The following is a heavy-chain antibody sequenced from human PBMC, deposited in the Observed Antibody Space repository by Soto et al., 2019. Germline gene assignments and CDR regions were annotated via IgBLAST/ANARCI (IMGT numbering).Heavy chain of an antibody. V-gene: IGHV3-15*07. Sequence: GGSLRLSCAASGFIFSNAWMNWVRQAPGKGLEWVGRIKSKISGGTTEYAAPVKGRFTVSRDDSERTVYLQMNSLKTEDTAVYYCTTGYSSIDSGWGPGTLVTVSS. J-gene: IGHJ4*02. D-gene: IGHD6-19*01. CDR3: TTGYSSIDSG. CDR2: IKSKISGGTT. CDR1: GFIFSNAW.